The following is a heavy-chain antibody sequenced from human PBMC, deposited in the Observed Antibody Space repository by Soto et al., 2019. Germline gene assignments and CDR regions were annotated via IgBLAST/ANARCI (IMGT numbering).Heavy chain of an antibody. CDR1: GFTFSSYA. V-gene: IGHV3-23*01. CDR3: AKFELVVSHYYGSGMPQA. CDR2: ISGSGGST. J-gene: IGHJ5*02. D-gene: IGHD3-10*01. Sequence: GGSLRLSCAASGFTFSSYAMSWVRQAPGKGLEWVSAISGSGGSTYYADSVKGRFTISRDNSKNTLYLQVNSLRAEDTAVYYCAKFELVVSHYYGSGMPQAWGQGTLVTVSS.